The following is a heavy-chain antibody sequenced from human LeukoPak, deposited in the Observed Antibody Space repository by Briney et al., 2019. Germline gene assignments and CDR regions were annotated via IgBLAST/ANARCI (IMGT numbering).Heavy chain of an antibody. D-gene: IGHD2-15*01. V-gene: IGHV3-23*01. Sequence: GGSLRLSCAASGFTLRTYAMTWVRQAPGKGLEWVSAISGGGGSAYYADSVKGRFTISRDNSKNTLYLQMNTLRAEDTAVYYCAKDRYCGGGTCYWSYFDYWGQGTLVTVSS. J-gene: IGHJ4*02. CDR2: ISGGGGSA. CDR1: GFTLRTYA. CDR3: AKDRYCGGGTCYWSYFDY.